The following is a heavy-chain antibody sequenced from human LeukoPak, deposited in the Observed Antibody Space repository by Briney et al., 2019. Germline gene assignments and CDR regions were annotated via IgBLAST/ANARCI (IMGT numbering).Heavy chain of an antibody. CDR3: ARDRGQSSDWYPSFDP. Sequence: SETLSLTCTVSGASITRCYWSWIRQPAGKGLEWIGHIYITGGTNFNPSLKSRVSMSLDKSRNQFSLKLTSVTAADTAVYYCARDRGQSSDWYPSFDPWGKGILVTVSS. V-gene: IGHV4-4*07. CDR2: IYITGGT. J-gene: IGHJ5*02. D-gene: IGHD6-19*01. CDR1: GASITRCY.